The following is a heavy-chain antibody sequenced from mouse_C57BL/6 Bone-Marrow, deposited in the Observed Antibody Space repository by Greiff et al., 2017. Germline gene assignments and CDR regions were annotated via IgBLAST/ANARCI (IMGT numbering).Heavy chain of an antibody. Sequence: VKLMESGAELARPGASVKLSCKASGYTFTSYGISWVKQRTGQGLEWIGEIYPRSGNTYYNEKFKGKATLTADKSSSTAYMELRSLTSEDSAVYFCARYEPYYFDYWGQGTTLTVSS. J-gene: IGHJ2*01. CDR3: ARYEPYYFDY. V-gene: IGHV1-81*01. CDR2: IYPRSGNT. D-gene: IGHD2-3*01. CDR1: GYTFTSYG.